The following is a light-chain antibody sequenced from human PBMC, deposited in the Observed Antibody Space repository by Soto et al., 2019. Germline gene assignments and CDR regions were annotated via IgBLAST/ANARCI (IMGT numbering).Light chain of an antibody. CDR3: QQYKNWPPLT. J-gene: IGKJ4*01. CDR2: GTS. Sequence: EVVLTQSPGTLSLSRGERATLSCRASERIYSAYLGWYQQKPDQAPRLLIYGTSSRATGIPARFSGSGSGTEFTLTISSLQSEDFAVYYCQQYKNWPPLTFGGGTKVEIK. CDR1: ERIYSAY. V-gene: IGKV3D-15*01.